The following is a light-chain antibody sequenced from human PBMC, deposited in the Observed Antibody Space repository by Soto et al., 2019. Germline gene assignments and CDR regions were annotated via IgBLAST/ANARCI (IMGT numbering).Light chain of an antibody. Sequence: DIVLTQSPGTLSLSPGERATLSCRASQSVSSSFLAWYQQKPGQAPRLLIYDASSRATGIPDRFSGSGSGTDFTLTISRLEPEDFAVYYCQQYGSSPTFGQGTKVEIK. CDR2: DAS. V-gene: IGKV3-20*01. J-gene: IGKJ1*01. CDR3: QQYGSSPT. CDR1: QSVSSSF.